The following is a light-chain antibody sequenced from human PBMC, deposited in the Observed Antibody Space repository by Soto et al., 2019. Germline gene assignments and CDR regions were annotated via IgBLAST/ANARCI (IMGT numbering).Light chain of an antibody. CDR1: SSDVGTYDF. Sequence: QSVLTQPRSVSGSPGQSVTIACTGTSSDVGTYDFVSWYQQHPGKAPRLMSFDVSERPSGVPDRFSGSKSGNTASLTISGLQAEDEADYYCCLYAVTFYVFGTGTKLTVL. CDR3: CLYAVTFYV. V-gene: IGLV2-11*01. J-gene: IGLJ1*01. CDR2: DVS.